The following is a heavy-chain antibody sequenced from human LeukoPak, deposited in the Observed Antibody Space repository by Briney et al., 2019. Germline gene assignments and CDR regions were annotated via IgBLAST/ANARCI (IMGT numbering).Heavy chain of an antibody. D-gene: IGHD2-2*02. CDR1: GYTLTTYD. J-gene: IGHJ3*02. Sequence: ASVKVSCKASGYTLTTYDISWVRQAPGQGLEWMGGISAYNGNTNYAQKLQGRVTMTTDTSTNTAYMELRSLRSDDTALYYCARDLDCSSTSCYTGGPVDNDAFDIWGQGTMVTVSS. CDR2: ISAYNGNT. CDR3: ARDLDCSSTSCYTGGPVDNDAFDI. V-gene: IGHV1-18*01.